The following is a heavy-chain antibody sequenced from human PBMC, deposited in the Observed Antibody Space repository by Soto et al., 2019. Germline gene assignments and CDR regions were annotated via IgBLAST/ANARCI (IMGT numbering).Heavy chain of an antibody. V-gene: IGHV1-8*01. J-gene: IGHJ5*02. CDR1: GYTFTSYD. Sequence: QVQLVQSGAEVKKPGASVKVSCKASGYTFTSYDINWVRQATGQGLEWMGWMNPNSGNTGYAQKFQGRVTMTRNTSISTAYMELSSRRSEDTAVYYCARGRRPSAVAGQYNWCDPWGQGTLVTVSS. D-gene: IGHD6-19*01. CDR2: MNPNSGNT. CDR3: ARGRRPSAVAGQYNWCDP.